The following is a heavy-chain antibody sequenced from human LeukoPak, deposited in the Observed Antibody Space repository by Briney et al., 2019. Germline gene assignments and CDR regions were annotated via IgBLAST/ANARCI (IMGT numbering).Heavy chain of an antibody. CDR3: AKAPGNWNYEYYFDY. Sequence: PGGSLRLSCAASGFTFSYSMNWVRQAPGKGLEDLSYINSDGKTTWYADSVKGRFTASRDNAKNSLYLQMNSLRAEDTAVYYCAKAPGNWNYEYYFDYWGQGTLVTVSS. CDR2: INSDGKTT. V-gene: IGHV3-48*01. D-gene: IGHD1-7*01. CDR1: GFTFSYS. J-gene: IGHJ4*02.